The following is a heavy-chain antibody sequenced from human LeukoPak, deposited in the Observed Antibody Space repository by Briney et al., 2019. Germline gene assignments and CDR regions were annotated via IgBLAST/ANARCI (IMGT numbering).Heavy chain of an antibody. Sequence: PSETLSLTCTVSGYSISSGYYWGWIRQPPGKGLEWIGSIYHSGSTYYNPSLKSRVTISVDTSKNQFSLKLSSVTAADTAVYYCARTSITMVRGVLLNWFDPWGQGTLVTVSS. D-gene: IGHD3-10*01. J-gene: IGHJ5*02. V-gene: IGHV4-38-2*02. CDR2: IYHSGST. CDR1: GYSISSGYY. CDR3: ARTSITMVRGVLLNWFDP.